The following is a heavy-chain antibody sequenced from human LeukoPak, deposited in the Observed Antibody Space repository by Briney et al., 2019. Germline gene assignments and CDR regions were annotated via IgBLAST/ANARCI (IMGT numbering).Heavy chain of an antibody. CDR1: GLSFSGQW. J-gene: IGHJ4*02. D-gene: IGHD6-19*01. CDR3: ARSSGWYG. Sequence: GGSLRLSCTASGLSFSGQWMNWVRQAPGKGLEWISYISSSGSTIYYADSVKGRFTISRDNAKNSLYPQMNSLRAEDTAVYYCARSSGWYGWGQGTLVTVSS. CDR2: ISSSGSTI. V-gene: IGHV3-48*03.